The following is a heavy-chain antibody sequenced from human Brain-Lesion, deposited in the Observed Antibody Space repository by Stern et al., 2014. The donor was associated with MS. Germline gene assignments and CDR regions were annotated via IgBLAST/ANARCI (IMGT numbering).Heavy chain of an antibody. CDR2: ISYDGSNK. V-gene: IGHV3-30*18. J-gene: IGHJ4*02. Sequence: VQLVESGGGVVQPGRPLRLSCAASGFTFSSFGMHWVRQAPGKGLEWVAVISYDGSNKYYADYVKGRFTISRDNSKNTLYMQMNSLRAEDTAVYYCAKDRQWLTYFFDYWGQGSLVTVSS. CDR1: GFTFSSFG. D-gene: IGHD3-22*01. CDR3: AKDRQWLTYFFDY.